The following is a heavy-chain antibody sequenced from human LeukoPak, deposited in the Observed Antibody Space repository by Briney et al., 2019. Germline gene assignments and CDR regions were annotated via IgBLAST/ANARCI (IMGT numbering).Heavy chain of an antibody. CDR3: ASMVRGVIMNNWFDP. V-gene: IGHV4-38-2*02. Sequence: KPSETLSLTCTVSGYSISSGHYWGWIPQPPGKGLEWIGSIYHSGSTYYNPSLKSRVTISVDTSKNQFSLKLSSVTAADTAVYYCASMVRGVIMNNWFDPWSQGTLVTVSS. J-gene: IGHJ5*02. D-gene: IGHD3-10*01. CDR2: IYHSGST. CDR1: GYSISSGHY.